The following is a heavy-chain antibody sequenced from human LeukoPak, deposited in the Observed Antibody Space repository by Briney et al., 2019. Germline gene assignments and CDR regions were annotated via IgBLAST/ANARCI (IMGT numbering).Heavy chain of an antibody. CDR1: GFAFSSYW. D-gene: IGHD1-14*01. CDR2: IKQDGSEM. J-gene: IGHJ4*02. V-gene: IGHV3-7*03. Sequence: GGSLRLSCAASGFAFSSYWMSWVRQAPGKGLEWVANIKQDGSEMYYMDSVKGRFTISRGNAKTSLYLQMNSLRAEDTAVYYCARGLGYNIYWGQGTLVTVSS. CDR3: ARGLGYNIY.